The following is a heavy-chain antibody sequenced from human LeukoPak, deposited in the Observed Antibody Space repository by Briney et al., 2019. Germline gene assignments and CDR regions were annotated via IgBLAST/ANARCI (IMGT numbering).Heavy chain of an antibody. D-gene: IGHD2-2*01. V-gene: IGHV3-73*01. CDR2: IRSKANSYVT. J-gene: IGHJ6*01. CDR3: TRHSDTYCSRANCYVDNFSWTDV. Sequence: PGGSLRLSCAASGFTFSGSAMHWVRQASGKGLEWVGRIRSKANSYVTAYAASGTAKFTMSRDDSSSTAYLQMNSLKTEDTAVYYCTRHSDTYCSRANCYVDNFSWTDVGGEGCRVTVSS. CDR1: GFTFSGSA.